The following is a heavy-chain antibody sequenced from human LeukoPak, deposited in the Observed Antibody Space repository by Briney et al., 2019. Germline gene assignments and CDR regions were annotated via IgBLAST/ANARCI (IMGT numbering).Heavy chain of an antibody. J-gene: IGHJ5*02. D-gene: IGHD4-17*01. CDR2: IYYSGST. Sequence: KPSETLSLTCTVSGVSISSYYWSWIRPPPGKGLEWIGYIYYSGSTNYNPSLKSRVTISVDTSKNQFSLKLSSVTAADTAVYYCARIHADYNDPWGQGTLVTVSS. V-gene: IGHV4-59*01. CDR3: ARIHADYNDP. CDR1: GVSISSYY.